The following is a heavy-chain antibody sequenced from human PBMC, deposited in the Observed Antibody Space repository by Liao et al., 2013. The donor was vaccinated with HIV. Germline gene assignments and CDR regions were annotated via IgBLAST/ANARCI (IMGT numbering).Heavy chain of an antibody. D-gene: IGHD3-3*01. J-gene: IGHJ4*02. CDR2: INDSGNT. CDR1: GGPFSGYY. V-gene: IGHV4-34*01. CDR3: ASRRYHDFWSGYYPY. Sequence: QVQLQQWGAGLLKPSETLSLTCAVYGGPFSGYYWSWIRQPPGKGLEWIGEINDSGNTRFNPSLTSRVTISVDMSKSQFSLNVSSVTAADTAVYYCASRRYHDFWSGYYPYWGQGSLVTVSS.